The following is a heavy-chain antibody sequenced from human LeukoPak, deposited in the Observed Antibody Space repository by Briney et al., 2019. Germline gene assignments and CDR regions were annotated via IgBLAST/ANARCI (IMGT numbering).Heavy chain of an antibody. V-gene: IGHV4-4*07. J-gene: IGHJ4*02. D-gene: IGHD1-1*01. CDR3: ARGYALGSRSLFDY. CDR2: IYTSGST. CDR1: GGSISSYY. Sequence: SETLSLTCTVSGGSISSYYWSWIRQPAGKGLEWIGRIYTSGSTNYNPSLKSRVTMSVDTSKNQFSLKLSSVTAADTAVYYCARGYALGSRSLFDYWGQGTLVTVSS.